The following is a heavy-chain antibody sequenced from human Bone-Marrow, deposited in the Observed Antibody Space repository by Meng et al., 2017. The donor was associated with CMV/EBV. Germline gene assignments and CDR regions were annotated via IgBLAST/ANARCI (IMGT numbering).Heavy chain of an antibody. D-gene: IGHD6-13*01. CDR2: ITGSSTYI. J-gene: IGHJ6*02. V-gene: IGHV3-21*01. Sequence: GESLKISCAASGFDFSNHIMNWVRQAPGKGLEWVSSITGSSTYIHYADSVKGRFTISRDNAKNSLYLQMDSLRAEDTAVYYCARDIAAAGTYYYFFAVDVWGQGTTVTVSS. CDR3: ARDIAAAGTYYYFFAVDV. CDR1: GFDFSNHI.